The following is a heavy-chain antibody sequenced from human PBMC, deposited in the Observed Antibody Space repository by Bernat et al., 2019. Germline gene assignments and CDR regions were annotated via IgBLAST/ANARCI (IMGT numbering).Heavy chain of an antibody. D-gene: IGHD1-26*01. V-gene: IGHV3-74*02. J-gene: IGHJ4*02. CDR3: ARGVGATLSLDY. CDR2: INSDGRST. Sequence: EVQLVESGGGLVKPGGSLRLSGAASGFTFSSYSMNWVRQAPGKGLVWFARINSDGRSTTYADSVKGRFTISRDNAKNTLYLQMNSLRAEDTAVYYCARGVGATLSLDYWGQGALVTVSS. CDR1: GFTFSSYS.